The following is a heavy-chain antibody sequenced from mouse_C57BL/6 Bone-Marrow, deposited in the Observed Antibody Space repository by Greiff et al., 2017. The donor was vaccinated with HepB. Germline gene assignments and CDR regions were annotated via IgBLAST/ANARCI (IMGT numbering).Heavy chain of an antibody. D-gene: IGHD1-1*01. J-gene: IGHJ2*01. V-gene: IGHV2-2*01. CDR2: IWSGGST. Sequence: QVQLQQSGPGLVQPSQSLSITCTVSGFSLTSYGVHWVRQSPGKGLEWLGVIWSGGSTDYNAAFISRLSISKDNSKSQVFFKMNSLQADDTAIYYCARIGTTVVATDFDYWGQGTTLTVSS. CDR3: ARIGTTVVATDFDY. CDR1: GFSLTSYG.